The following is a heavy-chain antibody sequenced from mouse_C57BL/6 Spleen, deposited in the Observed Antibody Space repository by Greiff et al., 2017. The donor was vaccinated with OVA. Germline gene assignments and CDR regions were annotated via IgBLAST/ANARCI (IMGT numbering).Heavy chain of an antibody. D-gene: IGHD1-1*01. CDR1: GFTFSDYG. CDR3: ARPHYYGSPLAY. CDR2: ISSGSSTI. J-gene: IGHJ3*01. Sequence: EVKLMESGGGLVKPGGSLKLSCAASGFTFSDYGMHWVRQAPEKGLEWVAYISSGSSTIYYADTVKGRFTISRDNAKNTLFLQMTSLRSEDTAMYYCARPHYYGSPLAYWGQGTLVTVSA. V-gene: IGHV5-17*01.